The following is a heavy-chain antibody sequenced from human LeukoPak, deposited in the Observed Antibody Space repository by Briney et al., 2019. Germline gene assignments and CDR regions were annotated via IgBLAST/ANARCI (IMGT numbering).Heavy chain of an antibody. D-gene: IGHD6-19*01. CDR1: GVSISSGSYS. V-gene: IGHV4-61*02. CDR3: ARDAKEYSSGLFLPYYYYYMDV. Sequence: SETLSLTCTVSGVSISSGSYSWSWIRQPAGKGLEWIGRFYTSGSTNYNPSLKSRVTISVDTSKNQFSLKLSSVTAADTAVYYCARDAKEYSSGLFLPYYYYYMDVWGKGTTVTVSS. CDR2: FYTSGST. J-gene: IGHJ6*03.